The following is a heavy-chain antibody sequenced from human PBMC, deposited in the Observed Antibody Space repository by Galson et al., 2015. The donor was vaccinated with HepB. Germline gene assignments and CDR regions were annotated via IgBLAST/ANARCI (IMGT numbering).Heavy chain of an antibody. CDR2: INTSNGKA. V-gene: IGHV1-18*01. CDR1: GYTFIDFG. D-gene: IGHD3-10*01. CDR3: ARVVGYGGGCGPGIFTAGGY. Sequence: SVKVSCKASGYTFIDFGISWVRQAPGQGPEWMGWINTSNGKANYAQKLQDRVTMTTDTSTRTAYMDLRSLRSDDTAVYYCARVVGYGGGCGPGIFTAGGYWGQGTLVTVSS. J-gene: IGHJ4*02.